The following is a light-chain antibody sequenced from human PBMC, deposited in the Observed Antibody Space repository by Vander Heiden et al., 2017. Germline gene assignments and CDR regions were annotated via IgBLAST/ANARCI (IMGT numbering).Light chain of an antibody. J-gene: IGLJ2*01. V-gene: IGLV2-14*01. CDR3: SSYTSSSIVV. Sequence: QSALTQPASVSGSPGQSITISCTGTSSDVGGYHYVSWYQQHPGKAPKLMIYAVSNRPSGVSNRFSGSKSGNTASLTISGLQAEDEADYYCSSYTSSSIVVFGGGTKLTVL. CDR1: SSDVGGYHY. CDR2: AVS.